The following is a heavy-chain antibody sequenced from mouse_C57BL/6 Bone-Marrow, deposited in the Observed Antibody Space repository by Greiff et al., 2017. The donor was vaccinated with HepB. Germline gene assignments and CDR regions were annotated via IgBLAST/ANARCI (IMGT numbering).Heavy chain of an antibody. Sequence: VQLQQPGAELVKPGASVKMSCKASGYTFTSYWITWVKQRPGQGLEWIGDIYPGSGSTNYNEKFKSKATLTVDTSSSTAYMQLSSLTSEDSAVYYCAIHYDGSSPFAYWGQGTLVTVSA. J-gene: IGHJ3*01. V-gene: IGHV1-55*01. CDR3: AIHYDGSSPFAY. CDR2: IYPGSGST. D-gene: IGHD1-1*01. CDR1: GYTFTSYW.